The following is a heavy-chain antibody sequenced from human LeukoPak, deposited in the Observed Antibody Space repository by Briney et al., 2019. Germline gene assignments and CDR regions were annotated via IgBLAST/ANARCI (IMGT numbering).Heavy chain of an antibody. CDR1: GFTFSSYE. CDR3: AGSKYSSSQDY. J-gene: IGHJ4*02. CDR2: ISSSGSTI. D-gene: IGHD6-13*01. Sequence: PGGSLRLSCAASGFTFSSYEMNWVRQAPGKGLEWVSYISSSGSTIYYADSVKGRFTISRDNAKNSLYLQMNSLRAEDTAVYYCAGSKYSSSQDYWGQGTLVTVSS. V-gene: IGHV3-48*03.